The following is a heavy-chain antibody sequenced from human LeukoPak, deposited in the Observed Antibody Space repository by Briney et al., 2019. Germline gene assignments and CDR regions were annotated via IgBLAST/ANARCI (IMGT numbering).Heavy chain of an antibody. V-gene: IGHV4-39*07. CDR1: GDSFTSTDDF. CDR2: INYSGST. J-gene: IGHJ4*02. Sequence: SETLSLTCTVSGDSFTSTDDFWGWIRQPPGKGLEWIGSINYSGSTYYNPSLKSRVTISVDTSKNQFSLKLSSVTAADTAVYYCARERSSTFDYWGQGTLVTVSS. D-gene: IGHD6-6*01. CDR3: ARERSSTFDY.